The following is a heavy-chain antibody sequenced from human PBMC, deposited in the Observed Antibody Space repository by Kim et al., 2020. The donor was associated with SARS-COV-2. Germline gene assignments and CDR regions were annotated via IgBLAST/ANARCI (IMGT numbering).Heavy chain of an antibody. J-gene: IGHJ5*02. CDR1: GYTFTAYF. CDR2: INSNNGAT. V-gene: IGHV1-2*04. CDR3: ARGYSTSLQRVFDP. Sequence: ASVKVSCKASGYTFTAYFIHWVRQAPGQGLEWMGWINSNNGATSYAQKFQGWVTMTRDTSITTAFLELSRLKSNDTAVYYCARGYSTSLQRVFDPWGQGTLVLVSA. D-gene: IGHD6-13*01.